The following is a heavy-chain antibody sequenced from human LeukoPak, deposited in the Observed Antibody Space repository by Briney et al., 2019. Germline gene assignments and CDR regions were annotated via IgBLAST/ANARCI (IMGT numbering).Heavy chain of an antibody. Sequence: ASVKVSCKASGYTFTSYGISWVRQAPGQGLEWMGWISAYNGNTNYAQKLQGRVTMTTDTSTSTAYMELRSLRSDDTAVYYCARVPPFGGSWPHYYYYYMDVWGKGTTVTVSS. V-gene: IGHV1-18*01. CDR1: GYTFTSYG. CDR3: ARVPPFGGSWPHYYYYYMDV. CDR2: ISAYNGNT. D-gene: IGHD6-13*01. J-gene: IGHJ6*03.